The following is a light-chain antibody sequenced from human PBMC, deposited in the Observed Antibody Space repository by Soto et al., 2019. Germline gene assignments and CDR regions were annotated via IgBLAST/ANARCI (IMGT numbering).Light chain of an antibody. CDR1: QSISNW. J-gene: IGKJ1*01. CDR3: HQYKSYWT. CDR2: KAS. V-gene: IGKV1-5*03. Sequence: DIQMTQSPSTLSASVGDRVTITCRASQSISNWLAWYQQKPGKAPKLLIYKASSLESGVPSRLSGSGSGTEFTLTISSLQPDDFAAYYFHQYKSYWTFRQGHKVEI.